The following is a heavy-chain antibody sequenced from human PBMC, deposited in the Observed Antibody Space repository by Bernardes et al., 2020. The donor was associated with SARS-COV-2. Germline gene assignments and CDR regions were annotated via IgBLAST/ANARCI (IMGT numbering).Heavy chain of an antibody. CDR3: ARGTIGITNDY. CDR2: ISTSGFT. D-gene: IGHD1-20*01. Sequence: SETLSLTCTVSGDSFSSGSYYWSWIRQPAGKGLEWLGHISTSGFTNYNPSLMSRVTISVDTSKNQFSLKLSSVTAADTAVYYCARGTIGITNDYWGQGTLVTVSS. J-gene: IGHJ4*02. V-gene: IGHV4-61*09. CDR1: GDSFSSGSYY.